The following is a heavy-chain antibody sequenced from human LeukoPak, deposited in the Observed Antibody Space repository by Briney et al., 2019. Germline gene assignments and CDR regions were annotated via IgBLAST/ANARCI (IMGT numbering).Heavy chain of an antibody. CDR3: ARGAYSSGCPYFHY. D-gene: IGHD6-19*01. CDR1: GDIVSSNSAA. V-gene: IGHV6-1*01. J-gene: IGHJ4*02. Sequence: SQTLSLTCAISGDIVSSNSAAWTWIRQSPSRGLEWLGRTYYRSKWYNDYAVSVTGRITINPDTSKNQFSLQLNPVTPEDTAVYYCARGAYSSGCPYFHYWGQGTLVTVSS. CDR2: TYYRSKWYN.